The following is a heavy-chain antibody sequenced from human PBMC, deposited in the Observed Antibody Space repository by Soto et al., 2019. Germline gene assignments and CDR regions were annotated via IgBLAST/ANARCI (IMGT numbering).Heavy chain of an antibody. J-gene: IGHJ6*02. CDR1: GGTFSSYA. Sequence: QVQLVQSGAEVKKPGSSLKVSCQASGGTFSSYAISWVRHAPGQGLEWMGGIIPIFGTANYAQKFQGSVGITADESTSTAYMELSSLRSEDRAVYYCARARLGTYYDFCSHYYGMDVRGQGPTVTVSS. CDR3: ARARLGTYYDFCSHYYGMDV. V-gene: IGHV1-69*01. D-gene: IGHD3-3*01. CDR2: IIPIFGTA.